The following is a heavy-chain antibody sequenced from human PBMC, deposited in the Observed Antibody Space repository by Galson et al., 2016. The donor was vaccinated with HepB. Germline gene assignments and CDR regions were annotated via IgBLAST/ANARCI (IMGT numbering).Heavy chain of an antibody. CDR1: GFNFEGYA. CDR3: AKDRGGVIAAPGKYYFYGMDV. J-gene: IGHJ6*04. CDR2: ISWNSGAK. V-gene: IGHV3-9*01. Sequence: LRLSCAASGFNFEGYAMHWVRQAPGKGLEWVSGISWNSGAKGYADSVKGRFTISRDNTKNSLYLQMNSLRAEDTALYYCAKDRGGVIAAPGKYYFYGMDVWGKGTTVTVAS. D-gene: IGHD2-21*01.